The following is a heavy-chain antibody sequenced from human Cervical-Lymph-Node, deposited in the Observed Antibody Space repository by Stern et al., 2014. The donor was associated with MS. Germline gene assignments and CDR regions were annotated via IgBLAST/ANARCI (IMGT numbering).Heavy chain of an antibody. J-gene: IGHJ4*02. V-gene: IGHV3-33*01. Sequence: VQLVQSGGGVVQPGRSLRLSCAASGFTFSSYGMHWVRQAPGKGLEWVAVIWYDGSNKYYADSVKGRFTISRDNSKNTLYLQMNSLRAEDTAVYYCARDGVGATTIDYWGQGTLVTVSS. CDR1: GFTFSSYG. D-gene: IGHD1-26*01. CDR3: ARDGVGATTIDY. CDR2: IWYDGSNK.